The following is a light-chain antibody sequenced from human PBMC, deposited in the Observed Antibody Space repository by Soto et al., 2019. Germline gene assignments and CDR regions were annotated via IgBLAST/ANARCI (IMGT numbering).Light chain of an antibody. Sequence: DIQMTQSPSSLSASVGDRVTITCRASQTISTYLNWYQQKPGKAPKLLNYAASTLQSGVPSRFSGSGSGTDFTLTINSLQPEDFATYYCQQSLGIPYTFGQGTKLEIQ. CDR3: QQSLGIPYT. CDR1: QTISTY. J-gene: IGKJ2*01. V-gene: IGKV1-39*01. CDR2: AAS.